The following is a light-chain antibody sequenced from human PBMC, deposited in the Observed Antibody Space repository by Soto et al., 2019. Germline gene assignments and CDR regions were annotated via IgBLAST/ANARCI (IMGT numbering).Light chain of an antibody. CDR1: SSNIGAGYD. V-gene: IGLV1-40*01. J-gene: IGLJ7*01. Sequence: QSVLTQPPSVSGDPGQRVTISCTGSSSNIGAGYDVHWYQQLPGTAPKLLIYGNSNRPSGVPDRFSGSKSGTSASLAITGLQAEDEADYYYQSYDSSLSGSVFGGGTQLTVL. CDR3: QSYDSSLSGSV. CDR2: GNS.